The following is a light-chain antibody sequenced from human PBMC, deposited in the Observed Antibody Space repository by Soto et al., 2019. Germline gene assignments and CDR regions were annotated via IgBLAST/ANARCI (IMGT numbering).Light chain of an antibody. V-gene: IGKV3-20*01. CDR2: GTS. CDR1: QSVSSSY. Sequence: EIVLTQSPGTLSLSPGERATLSCRASQSVSSSYLAWYKQKPGQAPRPLIYGTSSRATGIPDRFSGSGSGTDFTLTISRLETEDFAVYYCQSYGSSPRTFGQGTKVEIK. CDR3: QSYGSSPRT. J-gene: IGKJ1*01.